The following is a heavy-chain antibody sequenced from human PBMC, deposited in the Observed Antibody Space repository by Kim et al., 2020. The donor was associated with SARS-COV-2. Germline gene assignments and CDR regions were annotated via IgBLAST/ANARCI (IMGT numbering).Heavy chain of an antibody. CDR1: GGSISSGGYY. Sequence: SETLSLTCTVSGGSISSGGYYWSWIRQHPGKGLEWIGYIYYSGSTYYNPSLKSRVTISVDTSKNQFSLKLSSVTAADTAVYYCARVRNGYYYNWGQGTLVTVSS. J-gene: IGHJ4*02. D-gene: IGHD3-22*01. CDR2: IYYSGST. CDR3: ARVRNGYYYN. V-gene: IGHV4-31*03.